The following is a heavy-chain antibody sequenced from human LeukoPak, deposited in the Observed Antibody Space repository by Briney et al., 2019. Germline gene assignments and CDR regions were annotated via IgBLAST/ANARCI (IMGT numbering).Heavy chain of an antibody. CDR2: INHSGSN. CDR3: ARTSWDFWSGYYSPLYMDV. J-gene: IGHJ6*03. CDR1: GGSSSGYY. V-gene: IGHV4-34*01. D-gene: IGHD3-3*01. Sequence: SETLSLTCAVYGGSSSGYYWSWIRQPPGKGLEWIWEINHSGSNNYNPSLKSRVTISVDTSKNQFSLKLSSVTAEDTAVYYCARTSWDFWSGYYSPLYMDVWGKGTTATVSS.